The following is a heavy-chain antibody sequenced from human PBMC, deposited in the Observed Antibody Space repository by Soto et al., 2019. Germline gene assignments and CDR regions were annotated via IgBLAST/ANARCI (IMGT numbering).Heavy chain of an antibody. Sequence: PGGSLRLSCAASGFTFNNYGTHWVRQAPGKGLEWVAVISYDGSNKYYADSVQGRFTISRDNSKNTLYLQMNSLRAEDTAVYYRAKDLRGYCTSTSCYTATTNDFWGQGTLVTVSS. J-gene: IGHJ4*02. D-gene: IGHD2-2*02. CDR2: ISYDGSNK. CDR3: AKDLRGYCTSTSCYTATTNDF. CDR1: GFTFNNYG. V-gene: IGHV3-30*18.